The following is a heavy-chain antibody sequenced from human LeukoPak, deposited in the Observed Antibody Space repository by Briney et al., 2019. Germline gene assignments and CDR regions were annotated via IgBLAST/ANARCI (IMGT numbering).Heavy chain of an antibody. V-gene: IGHV3-23*01. CDR3: AKAAVLVGLAAFDA. CDR1: GFSFSDYT. D-gene: IGHD3-16*01. J-gene: IGHJ3*01. CDR2: VTPGSDLT. Sequence: GGSLRLSCVASGFSFSDYTMSWVRQAPGKGPEWVSAVTPGSDLTSYRDSVRGRFIISRDNSKNTLYLQMNSLRAEDTAVYSCAKAAVLVGLAAFDAWGQGTMVTVSS.